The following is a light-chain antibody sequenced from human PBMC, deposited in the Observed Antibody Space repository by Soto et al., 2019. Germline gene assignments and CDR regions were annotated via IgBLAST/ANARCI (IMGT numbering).Light chain of an antibody. CDR3: QHYGVSPRT. CDR2: GAS. J-gene: IGKJ1*01. V-gene: IGKV3-20*01. Sequence: EIVLTQSPGTLSLSPGESGTLSCRASQSLGTNFLAWFQQKPGQAPRLLIYGASTRATCIPDRFSGSGSGTDFTLTITRLEPEDSAVYYCQHYGVSPRTFGKGTKVQIK. CDR1: QSLGTNF.